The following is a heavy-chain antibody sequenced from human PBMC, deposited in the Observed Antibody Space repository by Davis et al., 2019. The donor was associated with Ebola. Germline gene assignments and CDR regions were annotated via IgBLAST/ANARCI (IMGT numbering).Heavy chain of an antibody. CDR3: ARASLWFGELPGSYFDY. CDR1: GFTVSSNY. Sequence: PGGSLRLSCAASGFTVSSNYMSWVRQAPGKGLEWVSVIYSGGSTYYADSVKGRFTISRHNSKNTLYLQMNSLRAEDTAVYYCARASLWFGELPGSYFDYWGQGTLVTVSS. D-gene: IGHD3-10*01. V-gene: IGHV3-53*04. CDR2: IYSGGST. J-gene: IGHJ4*02.